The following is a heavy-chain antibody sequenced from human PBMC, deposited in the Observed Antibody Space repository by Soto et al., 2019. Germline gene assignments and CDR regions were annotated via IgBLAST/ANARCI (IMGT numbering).Heavy chain of an antibody. V-gene: IGHV5-51*01. CDR1: GYSFTSYW. CDR2: IYPGDSDT. J-gene: IGHJ4*02. D-gene: IGHD3-22*01. CDR3: PRATYYDSSGYYLGLAY. Sequence: PGESVKISCXGSGYSFTSYWIGWVRQMPGKGLEWMGIIYPGDSDTRYSPSFQGQVTISADKSISTAYLQWSSLKASDTAMYYCPRATYYDSSGYYLGLAYWGQGTLVTVSS.